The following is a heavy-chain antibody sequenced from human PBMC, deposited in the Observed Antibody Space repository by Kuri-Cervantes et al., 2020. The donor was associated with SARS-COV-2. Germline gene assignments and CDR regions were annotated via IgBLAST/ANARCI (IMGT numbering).Heavy chain of an antibody. V-gene: IGHV3-15*01. Sequence: GESLKISCVASGFTFYNAWMSWVRQAPGKGLEWVGRIKSKPDGGATEYAAPVKGRFTFSRDDSKNTLYLQMNSLKTEDTAVYYCTSGRIADRLGAFDIWGQGTMVTVSS. CDR1: GFTFYNAW. D-gene: IGHD2-21*01. CDR2: IKSKPDGGAT. J-gene: IGHJ3*02. CDR3: TSGRIADRLGAFDI.